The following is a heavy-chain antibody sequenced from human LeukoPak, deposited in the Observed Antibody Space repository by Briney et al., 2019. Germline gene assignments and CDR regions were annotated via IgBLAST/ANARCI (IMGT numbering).Heavy chain of an antibody. Sequence: ASVKASCKASGGTFSSYAISWVRQAPGQGLEWMGGIIPIFGTANYAQKFQGRVTITTDESTSTAYMELSSLRSEDTAVYYCALGSSDYYYYYMDVWGKGTTVTVSS. D-gene: IGHD3-10*01. V-gene: IGHV1-69*05. J-gene: IGHJ6*03. CDR3: ALGSSDYYYYYMDV. CDR2: IIPIFGTA. CDR1: GGTFSSYA.